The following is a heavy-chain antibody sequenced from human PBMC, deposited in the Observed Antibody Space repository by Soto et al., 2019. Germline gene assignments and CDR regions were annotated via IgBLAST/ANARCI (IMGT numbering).Heavy chain of an antibody. D-gene: IGHD3-16*01. J-gene: IGHJ1*01. CDR2: IYADGGT. V-gene: IGHV3-53*02. Sequence: EVELVETGGGLIQPGGSLRLSCAVSGFTVSSNSMSWVRQAPGKGLEWVSLIYADGGTYYGDSVKGRFTISRDTSKNPVSLQMTSLRADDTAVYYCARDNSILGEPCQDWGQGTLVTVSS. CDR1: GFTVSSNS. CDR3: ARDNSILGEPCQD.